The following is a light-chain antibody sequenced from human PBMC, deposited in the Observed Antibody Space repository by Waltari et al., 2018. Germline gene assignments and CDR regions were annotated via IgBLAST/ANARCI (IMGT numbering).Light chain of an antibody. Sequence: DIVMTQSPDSLAVSLGEGATIHCKSSQSVLYSSNIKNYLAWYQQKPGQPPKLLIYWASTRESGVPDRFSGSGSGTDFTLTIRSLQAEDVAVYYCQQYYSTPWAFGQGTKVEIK. J-gene: IGKJ1*01. CDR2: WAS. V-gene: IGKV4-1*01. CDR3: QQYYSTPWA. CDR1: QSVLYSSNIKNY.